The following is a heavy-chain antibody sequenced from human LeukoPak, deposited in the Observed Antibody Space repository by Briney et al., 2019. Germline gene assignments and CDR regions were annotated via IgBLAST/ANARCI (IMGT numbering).Heavy chain of an antibody. J-gene: IGHJ4*02. CDR2: IIPIFGTA. CDR1: GGTFSSYA. Sequence: SVRVSCKASGGTFSSYAISWVRQAPGQGLEWMGGIIPIFGTANYAQKFQGRVTITADESTSTAYMELSSLRSEDTAVYYCARAPLGHYYDSSPAYFDYWGQGTLVTVSS. CDR3: ARAPLGHYYDSSPAYFDY. D-gene: IGHD3-22*01. V-gene: IGHV1-69*01.